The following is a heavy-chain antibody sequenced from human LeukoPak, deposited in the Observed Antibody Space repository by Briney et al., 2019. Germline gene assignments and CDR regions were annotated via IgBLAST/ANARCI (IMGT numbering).Heavy chain of an antibody. D-gene: IGHD2-15*01. J-gene: IGHJ5*02. CDR2: ISASSGTR. CDR3: ARGLAANDWFDP. Sequence: GGSLRLSCAASGFTFSDYYMNWIRQAPGKGLEWLSYISASSGTRYYADSVKGRFTISRDNAKNSLYLQMNSLRAEDTAVYYCARGLAANDWFDPCGQGTLVTVSS. V-gene: IGHV3-11*01. CDR1: GFTFSDYY.